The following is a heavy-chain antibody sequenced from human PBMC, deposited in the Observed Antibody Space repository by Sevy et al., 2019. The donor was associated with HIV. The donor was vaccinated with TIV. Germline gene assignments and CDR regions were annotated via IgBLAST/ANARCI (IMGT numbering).Heavy chain of an antibody. CDR2: IKQDGSEK. J-gene: IGHJ4*02. CDR3: ARPYRTDPFYYSGSGGYYYPSYFDY. V-gene: IGHV3-7*01. D-gene: IGHD3-22*01. Sequence: GGSLRLSCVASGFTFDSYAMSWVRQAPGKGLEWVANIKQDGSEKYYVDSVKGRFTISRDNAKNSLYLQMNSLRAEDTAVYYCARPYRTDPFYYSGSGGYYYPSYFDYWGQGTLVTVSS. CDR1: GFTFDSYA.